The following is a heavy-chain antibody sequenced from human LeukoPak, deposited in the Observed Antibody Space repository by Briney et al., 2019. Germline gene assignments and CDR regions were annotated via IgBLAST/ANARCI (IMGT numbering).Heavy chain of an antibody. CDR2: INPNSGGT. J-gene: IGHJ1*01. Sequence: GASVKVSCKTSGYSFTGYYMQWVRQAPGQGLEWMGWINPNSGGTNYAQKFQGRVTMTRDTSISTAYMELSRLRSDDTAVYYCARVPYYYDSSGYHHSRNEYFQHWGQGTLVTVSS. D-gene: IGHD3-22*01. CDR1: GYSFTGYY. CDR3: ARVPYYYDSSGYHHSRNEYFQH. V-gene: IGHV1-2*02.